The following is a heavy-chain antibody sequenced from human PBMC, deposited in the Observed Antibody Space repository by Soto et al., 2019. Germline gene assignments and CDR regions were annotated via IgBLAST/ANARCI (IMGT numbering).Heavy chain of an antibody. Sequence: SVKVSCKASGGSFSSYAISWVRQAPGQGLEWRGGIIPIFGTANYAQKFQGRVTITADESTSPAYMELRSLRPEDTALYSCARDSTVFCTPYFYYYYGMDVWGQGTTVTVSS. CDR3: ARDSTVFCTPYFYYYYGMDV. J-gene: IGHJ6*02. D-gene: IGHD4-17*01. CDR2: IIPIFGTA. CDR1: GGSFSSYA. V-gene: IGHV1-69*13.